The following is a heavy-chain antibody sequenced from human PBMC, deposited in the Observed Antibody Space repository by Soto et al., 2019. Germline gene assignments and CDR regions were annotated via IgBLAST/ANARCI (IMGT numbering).Heavy chain of an antibody. V-gene: IGHV1-69*08. Sequence: QVQLVQSGAEVKKPGSSVKVSCKASGGTFSSYTISWVRQAPGQGLEWMGRIIPILGIANYAQKFQGRGTITGDKATSTAYMELSSLRSEDTAVYYCARESPGIAAAGTPAFDYWGQGTLVTVSS. CDR2: IIPILGIA. J-gene: IGHJ4*02. D-gene: IGHD6-13*01. CDR3: ARESPGIAAAGTPAFDY. CDR1: GGTFSSYT.